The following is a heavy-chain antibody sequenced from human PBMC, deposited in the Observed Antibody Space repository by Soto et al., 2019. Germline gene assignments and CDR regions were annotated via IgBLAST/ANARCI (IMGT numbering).Heavy chain of an antibody. D-gene: IGHD3-22*01. CDR1: VGSISSGGYY. J-gene: IGHJ5*02. Sequence: PSKTLSLTCTVSVGSISSGGYYWIWIRHHPGKGLEWIGCIYYSGSTYYNPSLKSRVTISVDTSKNQFSLKLSSVTAADTAVYYCARDAHYYDSSGYYGWFDPWGQGTLVTVSS. CDR2: IYYSGST. V-gene: IGHV4-31*03. CDR3: ARDAHYYDSSGYYGWFDP.